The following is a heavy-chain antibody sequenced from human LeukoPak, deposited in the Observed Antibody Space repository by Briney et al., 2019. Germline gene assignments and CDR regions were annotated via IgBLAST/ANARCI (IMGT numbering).Heavy chain of an antibody. Sequence: TSETLSFTCTVSGGSISSVGYYWSWIRQHPGKGLEWIGYIYYSGSTYYNPSLKSRVTISVDTSKNQFSLKLSSVTAADTAVYYCARDRSSGWYHFDYWGQGTLVTVSS. D-gene: IGHD6-19*01. V-gene: IGHV4-31*03. CDR2: IYYSGST. CDR1: GGSISSVGYY. J-gene: IGHJ4*02. CDR3: ARDRSSGWYHFDY.